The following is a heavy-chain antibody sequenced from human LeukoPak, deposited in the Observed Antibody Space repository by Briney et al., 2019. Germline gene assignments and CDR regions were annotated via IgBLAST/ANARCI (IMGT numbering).Heavy chain of an antibody. CDR1: GFTFSSYS. CDR2: ISSSSSYI. D-gene: IGHD1-14*01. V-gene: IGHV3-21*01. J-gene: IGHJ3*02. CDR3: ASLHRGIGDAFDI. Sequence: GGSLRLSCAASGFTFSSYSMNWVRQAPGKGLEWVSSISSSSSYIYYADSVKGRFTISRDNAKNSLYLQMNSLRAEDTAVYYCASLHRGIGDAFDIWGQGTMVTVSS.